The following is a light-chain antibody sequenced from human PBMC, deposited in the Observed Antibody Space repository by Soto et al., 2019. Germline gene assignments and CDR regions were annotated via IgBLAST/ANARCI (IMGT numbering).Light chain of an antibody. CDR3: QSYDTSLSAVV. CDR2: NNS. J-gene: IGLJ3*02. Sequence: QLVLTQPPSASGTPGQRVTMSCSGSRSNIGAGYRVRWYQQVPGTAPKVLIYNNSNRPSGVPARFSGSKSGTSASLAISGLQAEDEADYYCQSYDTSLSAVVFGGGTKLTVL. CDR1: RSNIGAGYR. V-gene: IGLV1-40*01.